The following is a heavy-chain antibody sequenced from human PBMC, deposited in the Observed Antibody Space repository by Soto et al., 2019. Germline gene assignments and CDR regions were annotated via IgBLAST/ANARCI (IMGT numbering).Heavy chain of an antibody. CDR3: ARASPIYDFWSGYYFDY. J-gene: IGHJ4*02. CDR1: GFTVSSNY. Sequence: GGSLRLSCAASGFTVSSNYMSWVRQAPGKGLEWVSVIYSGGSTYYADSVKGRFTISRHNSKNTLYLQMNSLRAEDTAVYYCARASPIYDFWSGYYFDYWGQGTLVTVSS. CDR2: IYSGGST. V-gene: IGHV3-53*04. D-gene: IGHD3-3*01.